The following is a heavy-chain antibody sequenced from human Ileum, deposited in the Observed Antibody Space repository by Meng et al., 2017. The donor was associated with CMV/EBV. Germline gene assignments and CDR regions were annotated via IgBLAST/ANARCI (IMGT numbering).Heavy chain of an antibody. J-gene: IGHJ3*02. D-gene: IGHD1-26*01. CDR3: ASGFVGAGPLDAFDI. Sequence: ASVKVSCKASGYTFTGYYMHWVRQAPGQGLEWMGWINPNSGGTNYAQKFQGRVTMTRDTSISTAYMELSRLRSDDTAVYYCASGFVGAGPLDAFDIWGQGTMVTVSS. CDR1: GYTFTGYY. V-gene: IGHV1-2*02. CDR2: INPNSGGT.